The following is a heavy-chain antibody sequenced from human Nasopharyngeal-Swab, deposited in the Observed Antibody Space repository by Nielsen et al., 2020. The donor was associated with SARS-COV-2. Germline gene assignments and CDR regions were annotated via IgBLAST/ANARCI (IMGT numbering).Heavy chain of an antibody. J-gene: IGHJ4*02. V-gene: IGHV3-53*01. Sequence: GGSLRLSCAASGFTVSSNYMSWVRQAPGKGLEWVSVIYSGGSTYYADSVKGRFTISRDNSKNTLYLQMNSLRAEDTAVYYCARADVDTAMVGPFDYWGQGTLVTVSS. CDR3: ARADVDTAMVGPFDY. CDR1: GFTVSSNY. CDR2: IYSGGST. D-gene: IGHD5-18*01.